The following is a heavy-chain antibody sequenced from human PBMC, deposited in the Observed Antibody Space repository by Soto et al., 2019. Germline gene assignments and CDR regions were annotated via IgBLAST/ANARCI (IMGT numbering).Heavy chain of an antibody. J-gene: IGHJ6*03. CDR3: TRDDVYCSGGGCYGVPMDV. Sequence: GVSLRLSSTAAWFIISSKCMSWVLKAPGKGLEWVSLIQSGGSTYYAGSVKGRFTISRDNSENTLFLQMNSLRVEDTAMYYCTRDDVYCSGGGCYGVPMDVWGKGTTVTVSS. CDR2: IQSGGST. V-gene: IGHV3-66*01. D-gene: IGHD2-15*01. CDR1: WFIISSKC.